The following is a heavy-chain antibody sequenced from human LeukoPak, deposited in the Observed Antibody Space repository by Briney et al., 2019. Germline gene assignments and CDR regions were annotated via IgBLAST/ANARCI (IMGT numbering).Heavy chain of an antibody. CDR2: INPNSGGT. Sequence: ASVKVSCKASGYTSTGYYMHWVRQAPGQGLEWMGWINPNSGGTNYAQKFQGRVTMTRDTSISTAYMELSRLRSDDTAVYYCARGAYSSNWYLDYWGQGTLVTVSS. J-gene: IGHJ4*02. V-gene: IGHV1-2*02. D-gene: IGHD6-13*01. CDR1: GYTSTGYY. CDR3: ARGAYSSNWYLDY.